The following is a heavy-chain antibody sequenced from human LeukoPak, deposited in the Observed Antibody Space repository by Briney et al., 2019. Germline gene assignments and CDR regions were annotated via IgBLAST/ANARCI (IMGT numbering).Heavy chain of an antibody. CDR3: AREAGLALYYYYGMDV. J-gene: IGHJ6*02. CDR2: ISGGGDIT. Sequence: PGGSLRLSCAASGFNFANHAMSWVRQTPGRGLEWVSAISGGGDITYYADSVTGRFTISRDNSKDTLFLQMHSLRPGDTAVYYCAREAGLALYYYYGMDVWGQGTTVTVSS. V-gene: IGHV3-23*01. D-gene: IGHD3-10*01. CDR1: GFNFANHA.